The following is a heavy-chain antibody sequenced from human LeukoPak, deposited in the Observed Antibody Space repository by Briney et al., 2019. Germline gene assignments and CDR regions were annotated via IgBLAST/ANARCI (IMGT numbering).Heavy chain of an antibody. D-gene: IGHD6-19*01. V-gene: IGHV1-18*01. CDR1: GFTFNIYG. Sequence: ASVKVSCKASGFTFNIYGFSWVRQAPGQGLEWMGWITAYNGNTNYAQKFQGRLTMTTDTSTSTAYMELRSLRSDDTAVYYRARDTPRLAVTGFFDYWGQGALVTVSS. CDR3: ARDTPRLAVTGFFDY. J-gene: IGHJ4*02. CDR2: ITAYNGNT.